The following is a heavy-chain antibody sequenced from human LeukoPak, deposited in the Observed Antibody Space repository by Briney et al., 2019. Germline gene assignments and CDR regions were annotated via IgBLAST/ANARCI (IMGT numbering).Heavy chain of an antibody. J-gene: IGHJ4*02. CDR3: AKVFYDSSGYYLDY. D-gene: IGHD3-22*01. CDR2: ISWNSGSI. Sequence: GGSLRLSCAASGFTFSSYAMHWVRQAPGKGLEWVSGISWNSGSIGYADSVKGRFTISRDNAKNSLYLQMNSLRAEDTALYYCAKVFYDSSGYYLDYWGQGTLVTVSS. CDR1: GFTFSSYA. V-gene: IGHV3-9*01.